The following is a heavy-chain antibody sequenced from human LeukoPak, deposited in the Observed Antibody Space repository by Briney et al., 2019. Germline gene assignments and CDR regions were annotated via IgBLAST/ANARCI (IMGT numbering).Heavy chain of an antibody. CDR2: ISSSSSTI. V-gene: IGHV3-48*01. Sequence: PGGSLRLSCAASGFTFSSYSMNWVRQAPGKGLEWVSYISSSSSTIYYADSVKGRFTISRDNAKNSLYLQMNSLRAEDTAVYYCARTKLRFLEWSFDYWGQGTLVTVSS. CDR1: GFTFSSYS. D-gene: IGHD3-3*01. J-gene: IGHJ4*02. CDR3: ARTKLRFLEWSFDY.